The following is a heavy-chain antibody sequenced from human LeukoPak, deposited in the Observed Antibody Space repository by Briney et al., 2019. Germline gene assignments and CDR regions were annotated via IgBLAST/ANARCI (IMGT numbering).Heavy chain of an antibody. D-gene: IGHD2/OR15-2a*01. CDR3: ARDSPVIRAGGFDP. V-gene: IGHV3-7*01. Sequence: AGGSLRLSCAASGFTFSSYWMSWVRQAPGKGLEWVANIKQDGSEKYYVDSVKGRFTISRDNAKNSLYLQMNSLRAEDTAVYYCARDSPVIRAGGFDPWGQGTLVTVSS. J-gene: IGHJ5*02. CDR2: IKQDGSEK. CDR1: GFTFSSYW.